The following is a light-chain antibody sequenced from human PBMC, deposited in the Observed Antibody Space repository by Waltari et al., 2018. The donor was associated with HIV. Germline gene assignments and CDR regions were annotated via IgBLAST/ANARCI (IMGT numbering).Light chain of an antibody. CDR2: DSN. CDR1: YPQLGNYS. J-gene: IGLJ3*02. CDR3: GTWESSLSGAV. V-gene: IGLV1-51*01. Sequence: TQLTPISAAPRPEVHLPFSWSYPQLGNYSVTLYQQLPGTAPKRLIYDSNQRPSEVPDRFSGSKSGTSATLAITGLQTEDEADYYCGTWESSLSGAVFGGGTKLAVL.